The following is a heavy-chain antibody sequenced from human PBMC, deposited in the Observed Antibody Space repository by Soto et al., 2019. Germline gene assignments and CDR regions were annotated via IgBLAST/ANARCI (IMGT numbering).Heavy chain of an antibody. CDR1: GFTFSSYG. J-gene: IGHJ6*02. CDR3: AKDGTAMVRYYYYGMDV. CDR2: ISYDGSNK. D-gene: IGHD5-18*01. Sequence: WGSLRLSCAASGFTFSSYGMHWVRQAPGKGLEWVAVISYDGSNKYYADSVKGRFTISRDNSKNTLYLQMNSLRAEDTAVYYCAKDGTAMVRYYYYGMDVWGQGTTVTVSS. V-gene: IGHV3-30*18.